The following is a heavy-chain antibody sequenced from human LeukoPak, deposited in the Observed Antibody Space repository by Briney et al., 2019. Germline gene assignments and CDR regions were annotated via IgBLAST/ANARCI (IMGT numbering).Heavy chain of an antibody. CDR3: ARRGDYSSSSVVLGYFDY. V-gene: IGHV3-20*04. CDR2: INWNGGST. D-gene: IGHD6-6*01. Sequence: GGSLRLSCAASGFTFDDYGMSWVRHAPGKGLEWVSGINWNGGSTGYADSVKGRFTISRDNAKNSLYLQMNSLRAEDTALYYCARRGDYSSSSVVLGYFDYWGQGTLVTVSS. J-gene: IGHJ4*02. CDR1: GFTFDDYG.